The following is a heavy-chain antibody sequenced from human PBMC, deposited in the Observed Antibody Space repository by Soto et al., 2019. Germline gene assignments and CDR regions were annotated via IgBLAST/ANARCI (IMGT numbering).Heavy chain of an antibody. Sequence: GSLRLSCAASGFTFNNYALNWVRQAPGKGLEWVSSISGTGGSTFYAGSAKGRFTISRDNSKNTLFLQMTSLRAEDTAVYYCGKGNYKWGTGDAFDIWGQGTMVTVSS. CDR3: GKGNYKWGTGDAFDI. CDR1: GFTFNNYA. J-gene: IGHJ3*02. CDR2: ISGTGGST. D-gene: IGHD7-27*01. V-gene: IGHV3-23*01.